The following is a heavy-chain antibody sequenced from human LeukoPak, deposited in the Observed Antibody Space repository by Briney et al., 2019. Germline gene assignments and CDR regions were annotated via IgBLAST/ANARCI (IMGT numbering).Heavy chain of an antibody. V-gene: IGHV4-30-2*06. CDR3: AREKEDCSSTSCYNWFDP. CDR1: GDSISSGNHY. CDR2: IYHSGGT. D-gene: IGHD2-2*01. J-gene: IGHJ5*02. Sequence: PSETLSLTCSVSGDSISSGNHYWSWIRQSPGKGLEWIGYIYHSGGTYYNPSLESRVTISVDRSKNQFSLKLSSVTAADTAVYYCAREKEDCSSTSCYNWFDPWGQGTLVTVSS.